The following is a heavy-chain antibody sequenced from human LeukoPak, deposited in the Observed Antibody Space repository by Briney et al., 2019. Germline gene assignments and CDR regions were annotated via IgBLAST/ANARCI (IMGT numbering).Heavy chain of an antibody. J-gene: IGHJ4*02. CDR1: GFTFSSYE. CDR2: ISTSVSTI. V-gene: IGHV3-48*03. Sequence: GGSLRLSCAASGFTFSSYEINWVRQAPGKGLEGVSYISTSVSTIYYADSVKGRFTISRDNAKSSLCLQMNSLRAEDTAVYYCARGSAGDMFDYWGQGTLVTVSS. D-gene: IGHD7-27*01. CDR3: ARGSAGDMFDY.